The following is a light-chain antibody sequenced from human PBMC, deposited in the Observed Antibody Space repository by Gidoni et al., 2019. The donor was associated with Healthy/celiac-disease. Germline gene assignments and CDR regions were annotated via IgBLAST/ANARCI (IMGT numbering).Light chain of an antibody. CDR1: QSISSY. CDR3: QQSYSTPLFT. V-gene: IGKV1-39*01. Sequence: DIQMTQSPSSLSASVGDRVTITCRASQSISSYLNWYQQKPGKAPKLLIYAASSLQSGVPSRFSRSGSGTDFTLTISSLQPEDFATYYCQQSYSTPLFTFGPGTKSGYQT. J-gene: IGKJ3*01. CDR2: AAS.